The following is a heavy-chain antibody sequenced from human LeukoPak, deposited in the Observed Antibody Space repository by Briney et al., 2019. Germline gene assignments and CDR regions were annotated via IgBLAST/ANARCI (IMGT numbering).Heavy chain of an antibody. CDR1: GYTLTELS. Sequence: ASVEVSCKVSGYTLTELSMHWVRQAPGKGLEWMGGFDPEDGETIYAQKFQGRVTMTEDTSTDTAYMELSSLRSEDTAVYYCATVDSMVRGVLSYFDYWGQGTLVTVSS. J-gene: IGHJ4*02. CDR3: ATVDSMVRGVLSYFDY. D-gene: IGHD3-10*01. V-gene: IGHV1-24*01. CDR2: FDPEDGET.